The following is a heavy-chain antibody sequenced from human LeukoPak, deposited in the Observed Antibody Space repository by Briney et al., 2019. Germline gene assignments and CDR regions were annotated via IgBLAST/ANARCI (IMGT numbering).Heavy chain of an antibody. CDR2: IKSKTDGETT. CDR3: TTDLGTYYHGSQRLIPIDY. CDR1: GFTFSSYA. J-gene: IGHJ4*02. V-gene: IGHV3-15*01. Sequence: GGSLRLSCAASGFTFSSYAMSWVRQAPGKGLEWIGRIKSKTDGETTNYAEPVRGRFTISRDDSKSAVYLQMNSLKIEDTAVYYCTTDLGTYYHGSQRLIPIDYWGQGTLVTVTS. D-gene: IGHD3-10*01.